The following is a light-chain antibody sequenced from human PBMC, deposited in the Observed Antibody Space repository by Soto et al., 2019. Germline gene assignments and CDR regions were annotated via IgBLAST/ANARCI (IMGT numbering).Light chain of an antibody. Sequence: EIVLTQSPGTLSLSPWERATLXVKTSQSRGSNFLAWYQHKPGQAPRLLIYASSNRATGIPDRFSGSASGTDFTLTINRLEPEDFAVYYCQLYGISPHFGQGTRLENK. CDR1: QSRGSNF. CDR2: ASS. CDR3: QLYGISPH. J-gene: IGKJ5*01. V-gene: IGKV3-20*01.